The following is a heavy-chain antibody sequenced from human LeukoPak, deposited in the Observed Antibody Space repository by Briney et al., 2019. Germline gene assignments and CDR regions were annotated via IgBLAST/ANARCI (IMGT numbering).Heavy chain of an antibody. CDR2: TFYSGST. CDR3: VRHHLSYSSGWYG. CDR1: GGSIGSSDFY. D-gene: IGHD6-19*01. V-gene: IGHV4-39*01. J-gene: IGHJ4*02. Sequence: SETLSLTCSVSGGSIGSSDFYWGWIRQPPGKGLEWIGSTFYSGSTNYNPSLKSRVTISVDTSKNQFSLKVTSVTAADTAVYYCVRHHLSYSSGWYGWGQGTLVTVSS.